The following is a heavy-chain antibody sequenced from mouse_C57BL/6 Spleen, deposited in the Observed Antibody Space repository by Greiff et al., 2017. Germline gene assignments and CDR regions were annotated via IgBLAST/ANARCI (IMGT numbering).Heavy chain of an antibody. CDR2: IYPGDGDT. V-gene: IGHV1-82*01. CDR1: GYAFSSSW. D-gene: IGHD3-3*01. Sequence: VKLMESGPELVKPGASVKISCKASGYAFSSSWMNWVKQRPGKGLEWIGRIYPGDGDTNYNGKFKGKATLTADKSSSTAYMQLSSLTSEDSAVYFCARWGLGWFAYWGQGTLVTVSA. J-gene: IGHJ3*01. CDR3: ARWGLGWFAY.